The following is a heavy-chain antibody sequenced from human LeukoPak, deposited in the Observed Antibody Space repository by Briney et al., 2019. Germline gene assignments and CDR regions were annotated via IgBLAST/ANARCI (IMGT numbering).Heavy chain of an antibody. J-gene: IGHJ4*02. CDR2: ISSGDVST. CDR1: GLTFSSTP. D-gene: IGHD5-24*01. CDR3: AGRPLMAPRFDD. V-gene: IGHV3-23*01. Sequence: PGGSLRPSRPAAGLTFSSTPMSWARPPPGKGRQWVSAISSGDVSTYSADSVKGRFTISRDNSKSKLYLQMNSRRGEETAIYYCAGRPLMAPRFDDGGQGTLVTVFS.